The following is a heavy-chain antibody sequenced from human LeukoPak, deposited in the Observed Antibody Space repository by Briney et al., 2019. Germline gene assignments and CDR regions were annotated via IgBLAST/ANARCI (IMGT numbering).Heavy chain of an antibody. CDR3: AKVALHRYSSSSGSFDY. CDR1: GFTFSSYA. Sequence: PGGSLRLSCAASGFTFSSYAMSWVRQAPGKGLEWVSAISGSGGSTYYAYSVKGRFTISIDNSKNRLYLQMNSLRAEDTAVSYCAKVALHRYSSSSGSFDYWGQGPLVTVSS. D-gene: IGHD6-6*01. J-gene: IGHJ4*02. CDR2: ISGSGGST. V-gene: IGHV3-23*01.